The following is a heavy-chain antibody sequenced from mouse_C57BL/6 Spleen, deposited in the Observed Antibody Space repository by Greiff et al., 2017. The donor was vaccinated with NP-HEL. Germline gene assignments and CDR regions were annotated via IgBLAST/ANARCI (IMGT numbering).Heavy chain of an antibody. V-gene: IGHV1-55*01. D-gene: IGHD1-1*01. J-gene: IGHJ4*01. CDR2: IYPGSGST. CDR3: ARWYYGSSWAMDY. Sequence: VQLQQPGAELVKPGASVKMSCKASGYTFTSYWITWVKQRPGQGLEWIGDIYPGSGSTNYNEKFKSKATLTVDTSSSTAYMQLSSLTSEDSAVYYCARWYYGSSWAMDYWGQGTSVTVSS. CDR1: GYTFTSYW.